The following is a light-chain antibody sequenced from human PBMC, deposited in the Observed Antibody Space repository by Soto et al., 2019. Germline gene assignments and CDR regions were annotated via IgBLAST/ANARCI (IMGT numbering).Light chain of an antibody. J-gene: IGKJ1*01. CDR2: GAS. V-gene: IGKV3-15*01. CDR3: QQYNNWPWT. Sequence: EIVMTQSPATLSVSPGERATLSCRASQSVSSNLAWYQQKPGQAPRLLIYGASTRATGIPARFSGSGSGTEFTLTISSLQSEDFAVYYCQQYNNWPWTFGQGTKLDIK. CDR1: QSVSSN.